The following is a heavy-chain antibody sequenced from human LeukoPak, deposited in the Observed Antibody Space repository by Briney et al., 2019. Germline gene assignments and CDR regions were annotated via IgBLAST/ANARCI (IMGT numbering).Heavy chain of an antibody. CDR1: GFTFDDYG. V-gene: IGHV3-20*04. Sequence: PGGSLRLSCAASGFTFDDYGMSWVRQAPGKGLEWVSGINWNGGSTGYADSVKGRFTISRDNAKNSLYLQMNSLGAEDTALYYCARWPRAVTGYYYMDVWGKGTTVTVSS. CDR2: INWNGGST. J-gene: IGHJ6*03. CDR3: ARWPRAVTGYYYMDV. D-gene: IGHD2-8*02.